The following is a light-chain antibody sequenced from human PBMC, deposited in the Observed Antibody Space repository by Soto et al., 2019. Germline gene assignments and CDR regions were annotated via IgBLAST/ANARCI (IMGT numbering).Light chain of an antibody. CDR1: QSVSTY. V-gene: IGKV3-11*01. Sequence: EILLTQSPATLSLSPGERATLSCRASQSVSTYLAWYQQKPGQAPRLLIYDASNRATGIPYRFSGSGSGTDFTPAISSIEPEDFAVYYCQQRSNWPPITFGQGTRLEIK. CDR2: DAS. J-gene: IGKJ5*01. CDR3: QQRSNWPPIT.